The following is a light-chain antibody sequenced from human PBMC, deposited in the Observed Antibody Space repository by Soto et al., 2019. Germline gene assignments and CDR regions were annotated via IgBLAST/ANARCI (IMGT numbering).Light chain of an antibody. J-gene: IGKJ1*01. CDR3: QQYNSYPLT. CDR2: ATS. V-gene: IGKV1D-16*01. Sequence: DIQMTQSASSVSASLGDRVTITCGASQGIGSWLAWYQQKPGKDPKLLIYATSRLQGGVPSRFSGSGYGTEFTLTISSLQTDDSATYYCQQYNSYPLTFGQGTKVDIK. CDR1: QGIGSW.